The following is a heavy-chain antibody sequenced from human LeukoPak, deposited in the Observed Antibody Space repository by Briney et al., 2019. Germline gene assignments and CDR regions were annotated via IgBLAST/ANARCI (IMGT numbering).Heavy chain of an antibody. V-gene: IGHV1-2*02. J-gene: IGHJ4*02. CDR3: ARGFLEWLPHRYYFDY. CDR2: INPNSGGT. CDR1: GYTFTGYY. Sequence: ASVKVSCKASGYTFTGYYMRWVRQAPGQGHEWMGWINPNSGGTNYAQKFQGRVTMTRDTSISTAYMELSRLRSDDTAVYYCARGFLEWLPHRYYFDYWGQGTLVTVSS. D-gene: IGHD3-3*01.